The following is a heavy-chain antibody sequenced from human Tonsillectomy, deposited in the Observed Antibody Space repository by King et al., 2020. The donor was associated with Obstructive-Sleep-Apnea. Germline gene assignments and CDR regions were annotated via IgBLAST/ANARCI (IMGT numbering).Heavy chain of an antibody. CDR2: ISYDGSNK. Sequence: VQLVESGGGVVQPGRSLRLSCAASGFTFSSYGMHWVRQAPGKGLEWVAVISYDGSNKYYADSVKGRFTISRDNSKNTLYLQMNSLRAEDTAVYYCAKGPRPGYCSGGSCYPYYFDYWGQGTLVTVSS. CDR3: AKGPRPGYCSGGSCYPYYFDY. D-gene: IGHD2-15*01. CDR1: GFTFSSYG. J-gene: IGHJ4*02. V-gene: IGHV3-30*18.